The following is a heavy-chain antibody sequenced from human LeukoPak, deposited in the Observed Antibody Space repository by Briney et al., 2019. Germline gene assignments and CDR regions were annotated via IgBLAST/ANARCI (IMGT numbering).Heavy chain of an antibody. J-gene: IGHJ4*02. V-gene: IGHV3-23*01. CDR3: ASGLFGRLFDY. D-gene: IGHD3-10*02. Sequence: GGSLRLSCAVSGFAFGGEAMSWVRQSPARGLEWVASISPGGGTTYYADYVKGRFTISRDNSKNSLFVQMNSLRAEDTAVYYCASGLFGRLFDYWGQGTLVIVSS. CDR1: GFAFGGEA. CDR2: ISPGGGTT.